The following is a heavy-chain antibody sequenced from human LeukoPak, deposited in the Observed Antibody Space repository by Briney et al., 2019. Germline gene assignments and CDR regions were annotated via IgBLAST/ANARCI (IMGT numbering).Heavy chain of an antibody. CDR1: GFTFSSYG. D-gene: IGHD3-3*01. CDR2: IWYDGSNK. J-gene: IGHJ6*02. CDR3: ARPSYYDFWSGYYGHYYYYGMDV. V-gene: IGHV3-33*01. Sequence: GGSLRLSCAASGFTFSSYGMHWVRQAPGKGLEWVAVIWYDGSNKYYADSVKGRFTISRDNSKNTLYLQMNSLRAEDTAVYYCARPSYYDFWSGYYGHYYYYGMDVWGQGTTVTVSS.